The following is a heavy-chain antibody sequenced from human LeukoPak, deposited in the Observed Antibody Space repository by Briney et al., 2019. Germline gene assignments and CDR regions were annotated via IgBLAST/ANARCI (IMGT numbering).Heavy chain of an antibody. J-gene: IGHJ4*02. CDR2: ISYDGSNK. V-gene: IGHV3-30-3*01. Sequence: GGSLRLSCAASGFTFSSYAMPWVRQAPGKGLEWVAVISYDGSNKYYADSVKGRFTISRDNSKNTLYLQMNSLRAEDTAVYYCARAGDSSGYSPFDYWGQGTLVTVSS. CDR1: GFTFSSYA. CDR3: ARAGDSSGYSPFDY. D-gene: IGHD3-22*01.